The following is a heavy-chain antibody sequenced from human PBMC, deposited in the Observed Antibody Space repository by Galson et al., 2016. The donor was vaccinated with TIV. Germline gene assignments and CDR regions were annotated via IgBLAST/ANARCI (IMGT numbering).Heavy chain of an antibody. CDR3: MREGSTVTMHHYFGMDV. V-gene: IGHV4-38-2*02. Sequence: QPPGKGLQWIGSIYESGTTYSNPSLKSRLTLSVDTSKNQFSLKLSSVTAADTAVYYCMREGSTVTMHHYFGMDVWGQGTSVTASS. J-gene: IGHJ6*02. CDR2: IYESGTT. D-gene: IGHD4-17*01.